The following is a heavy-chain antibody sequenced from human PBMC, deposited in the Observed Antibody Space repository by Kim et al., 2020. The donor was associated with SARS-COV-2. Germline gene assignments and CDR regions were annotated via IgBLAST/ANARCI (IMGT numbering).Heavy chain of an antibody. CDR2: IGGSGDNT. Sequence: LSLTCAASGFTFTNYAMSWVRQAPGRGLEWVAGIGGSGDNTYYADSVKGRFTISRDNFKNTLYLRMKSLRAEDTAIYYCAKEWVVVAGTTNFFDSWGQGSLVTVSS. CDR3: AKEWVVVAGTTNFFDS. CDR1: GFTFTNYA. D-gene: IGHD6-19*01. J-gene: IGHJ4*02. V-gene: IGHV3-23*01.